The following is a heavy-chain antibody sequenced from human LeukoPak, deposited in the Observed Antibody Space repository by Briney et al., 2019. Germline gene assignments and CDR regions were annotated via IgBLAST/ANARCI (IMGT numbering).Heavy chain of an antibody. CDR2: IIPIFGTA. CDR3: ARMLINYYDSSGPLDY. V-gene: IGHV1-69*13. Sequence: GASVKVSCKASGGTFSSYAISWVRQAPGQGLEWMGGIIPIFGTANYAQKFQGRVTITADESTSTAYMELSSLRSEDTAVYYCARMLINYYDSSGPLDYWGQGTLVTVSS. CDR1: GGTFSSYA. J-gene: IGHJ4*02. D-gene: IGHD3-22*01.